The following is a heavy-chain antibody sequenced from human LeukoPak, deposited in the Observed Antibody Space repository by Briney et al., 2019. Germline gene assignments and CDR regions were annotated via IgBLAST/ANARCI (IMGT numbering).Heavy chain of an antibody. CDR1: GFTFSSYE. CDR3: ARALYDSSGYYFDY. V-gene: IGHV3-21*06. Sequence: GGSLRLSCAASGFTFSSYEMNWVRQAPGKGLEWVSSISGSNIYINYADSVKGRFTISSDNARDSVFLQMSSLRAEDTAVYYCARALYDSSGYYFDYWGQGTLVTVSS. CDR2: ISGSNIYI. J-gene: IGHJ4*02. D-gene: IGHD3-22*01.